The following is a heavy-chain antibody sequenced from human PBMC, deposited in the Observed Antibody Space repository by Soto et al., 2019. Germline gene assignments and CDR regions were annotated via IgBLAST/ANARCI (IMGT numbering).Heavy chain of an antibody. CDR1: GGPFSSYA. CDR3: AREAVDGLLGAFDI. J-gene: IGHJ3*02. D-gene: IGHD6-19*01. Sequence: QMQLVQSGAAVKKPGSSVKVSCKASGGPFSSYATSWVRQAPGQGLEWMGGIIPMNGKTDYAQKFQGRITISADESTSTAFMELSRLRSEDTAVYYCAREAVDGLLGAFDIWGPGTMVTVSS. CDR2: IIPMNGKT. V-gene: IGHV1-69*01.